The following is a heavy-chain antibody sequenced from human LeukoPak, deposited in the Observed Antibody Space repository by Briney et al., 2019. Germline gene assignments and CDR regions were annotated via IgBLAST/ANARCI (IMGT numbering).Heavy chain of an antibody. CDR3: ASTTTYYYGSGSQSYFDY. CDR2: IYYSGST. Sequence: PSETLSLTCTVSGGSISSYYWSWIRQPPGKGLEWIGYIYYSGSTNYNPSLKSRVTISVDTSKNQFSLKLSSVTAADTAVYYCASTTTYYYGSGSQSYFDYWGQGTLVTVSS. J-gene: IGHJ4*02. V-gene: IGHV4-59*01. CDR1: GGSISSYY. D-gene: IGHD3-10*01.